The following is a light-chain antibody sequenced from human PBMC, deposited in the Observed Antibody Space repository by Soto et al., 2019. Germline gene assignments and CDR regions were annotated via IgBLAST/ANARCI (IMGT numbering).Light chain of an antibody. V-gene: IGKV1-5*03. Sequence: DIQMTQSPSTLSASVGDRVTIACRASQTISDWLAWYQQKPGRAPSLLIYKASTLHSGVPSRFSGSGSGTDFTLTISSLQPDDGATYYCQQYNTYRTFGQGTKVEIK. CDR2: KAS. CDR3: QQYNTYRT. J-gene: IGKJ1*01. CDR1: QTISDW.